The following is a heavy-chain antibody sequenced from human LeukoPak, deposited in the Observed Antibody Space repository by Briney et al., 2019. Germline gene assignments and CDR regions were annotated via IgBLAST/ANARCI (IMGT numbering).Heavy chain of an antibody. CDR1: GFTFSSYA. Sequence: GRSLRLSCAASGFTFSSYAMSWVRQAPGKGLEWVSAISGSGGSTYCADSVKGRFTISRDNSKNTLYLQMNSLRAEDTAVYYCAKDLWFGELLCAFDIWGQGTMVTVSS. V-gene: IGHV3-23*01. D-gene: IGHD3-10*01. CDR3: AKDLWFGELLCAFDI. CDR2: ISGSGGST. J-gene: IGHJ3*02.